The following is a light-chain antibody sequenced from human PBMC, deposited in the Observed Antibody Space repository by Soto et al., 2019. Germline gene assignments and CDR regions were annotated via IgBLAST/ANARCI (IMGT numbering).Light chain of an antibody. V-gene: IGLV2-23*03. CDR3: CSYAGSSTFV. Sequence: QSALTQPASVSGSPGQSITISGTGTSSDVGSYNLVSWYQQHPGKAPKLMIYEGSKRPSGVSNRFSGSKSGNTASLTISGLQAEDEADYYCCSYAGSSTFVFGGGTKLTVL. J-gene: IGLJ2*01. CDR1: SSDVGSYNL. CDR2: EGS.